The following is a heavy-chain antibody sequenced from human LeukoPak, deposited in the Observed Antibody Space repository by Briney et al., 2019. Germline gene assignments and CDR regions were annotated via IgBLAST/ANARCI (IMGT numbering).Heavy chain of an antibody. CDR2: TYYRSSWYN. Sequence: SQTLSLTCVISGDRVSSNSVAWNWIRQSPSGGLEWLGRTYYRSSWYNDYAVSVKSRITIKLDTSKNQFFLQLNSVTPEDTAIYYCARATYSASRIDYWGQGTLVTVSS. D-gene: IGHD5-12*01. J-gene: IGHJ4*02. CDR1: GDRVSSNSVA. CDR3: ARATYSASRIDY. V-gene: IGHV6-1*01.